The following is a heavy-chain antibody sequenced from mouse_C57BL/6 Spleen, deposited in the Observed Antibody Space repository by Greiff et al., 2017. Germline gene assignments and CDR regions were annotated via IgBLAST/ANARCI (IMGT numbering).Heavy chain of an antibody. Sequence: QVQLQQSGAELVMPGASVKLSCKASGYTFTSYWMHWVKQRPGQGLEWIGNINPSNGGTNYNEKFKSKATLTVDKSSSTAYMQLSSLTSEDSAVYYCARGDYYGSSPFDYWGQGTTLTVSS. D-gene: IGHD1-1*01. CDR3: ARGDYYGSSPFDY. V-gene: IGHV1-53*01. CDR1: GYTFTSYW. J-gene: IGHJ2*01. CDR2: INPSNGGT.